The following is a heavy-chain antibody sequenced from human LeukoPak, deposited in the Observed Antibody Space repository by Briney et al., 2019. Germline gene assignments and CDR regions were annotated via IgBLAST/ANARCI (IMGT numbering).Heavy chain of an antibody. J-gene: IGHJ5*02. CDR2: MNPNSGNT. CDR3: ARGTSHRYGDYINWFDP. D-gene: IGHD4-17*01. Sequence: ASVKVSCKASGGTFSSYAISWVRQAPGQGLEWMGWMNPNSGNTGYAQKFQGRVTITRNTSISTAYMELSSLRSEDTAVYYCARGTSHRYGDYINWFDPWGQGTLVTVSS. V-gene: IGHV1-8*03. CDR1: GGTFSSYA.